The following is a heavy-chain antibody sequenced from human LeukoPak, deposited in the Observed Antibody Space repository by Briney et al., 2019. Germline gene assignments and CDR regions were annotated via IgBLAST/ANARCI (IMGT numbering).Heavy chain of an antibody. J-gene: IGHJ4*02. V-gene: IGHV4-39*07. CDR3: ARDGIMITFGGVIGYFDY. Sequence: SETLSLTCTVSGGSISSSSYYWGWIRQPPGKGLEWIGSIYYSGSTYYNPSLKSRVTISVDTSKNQFSLKLSSVTAADTAVYHCARDGIMITFGGVIGYFDYWGQGTLVTVSS. D-gene: IGHD3-16*02. CDR2: IYYSGST. CDR1: GGSISSSSYY.